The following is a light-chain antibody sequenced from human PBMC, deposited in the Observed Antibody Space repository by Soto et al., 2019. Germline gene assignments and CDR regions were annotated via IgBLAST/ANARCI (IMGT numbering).Light chain of an antibody. CDR1: QGISSA. Sequence: AIQLTQSPSSLSASVGDRVTITCRASQGISSALAWYQQKPGKAPKLLIYDASSLESGVPSRFSGSGSGTDFTLTISSLQPGDFATYYCQQFNSYPHQLTFGGGTKVEIK. J-gene: IGKJ4*01. V-gene: IGKV1-13*02. CDR3: QQFNSYPHQLT. CDR2: DAS.